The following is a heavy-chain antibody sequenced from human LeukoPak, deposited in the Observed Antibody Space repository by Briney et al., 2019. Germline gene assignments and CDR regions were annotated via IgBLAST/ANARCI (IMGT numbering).Heavy chain of an antibody. D-gene: IGHD3-9*01. V-gene: IGHV1-3*01. Sequence: ASVKVSCKASGYTFTSYAMHWVRQAPGQRLEWMGWINAGNGNTKFSQKFQGRVTITRDTSASTAYMELSSLRSEDTAVYYCARGALRYFDWSIHFDYWGQGTLVTVSS. J-gene: IGHJ4*02. CDR1: GYTFTSYA. CDR3: ARGALRYFDWSIHFDY. CDR2: INAGNGNT.